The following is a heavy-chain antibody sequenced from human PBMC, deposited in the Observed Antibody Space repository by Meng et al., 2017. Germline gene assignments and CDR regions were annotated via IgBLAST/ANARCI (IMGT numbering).Heavy chain of an antibody. V-gene: IGHV1-69*01. CDR2: IIPIFGTA. J-gene: IGHJ4*02. D-gene: IGHD5-24*01. CDR1: GGTFSSYA. Sequence: QVQLLQAGAEVKKPGSSVKVSCKASGGTFSSYAISWVRQAPGQGLEWMGGIIPIFGTANYAQKFQGRVTITADESTSTAYMELSSLRSEDTAVYYCARVLRDGYNLGYWGQGTLVTVSS. CDR3: ARVLRDGYNLGY.